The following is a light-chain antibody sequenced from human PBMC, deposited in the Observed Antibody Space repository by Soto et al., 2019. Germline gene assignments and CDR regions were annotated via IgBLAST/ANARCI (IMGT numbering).Light chain of an antibody. J-gene: IGKJ2*01. V-gene: IGKV3-20*01. CDR2: GAS. CDR3: KQYGGSTIFT. CDR1: QSVSSSN. Sequence: EIVLTQSPGTLSLSPGERATLSCRASQSVSSSNLAWYYQKPGHPPRLLIFGASSGATGIPDRFSGSGSGTAFTLTISSVEHEDFAMYYCKQYGGSTIFTFGQRTTLEI.